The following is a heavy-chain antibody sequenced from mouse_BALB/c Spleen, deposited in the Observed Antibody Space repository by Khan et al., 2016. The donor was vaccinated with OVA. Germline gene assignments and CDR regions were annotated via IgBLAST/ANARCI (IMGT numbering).Heavy chain of an antibody. J-gene: IGHJ4*01. CDR2: IWGSGNT. CDR3: AKGVWSYYYTWDY. CDR1: GFSLTDYG. V-gene: IGHV2-6-5*01. Sequence: QVQLKESGPGLVAPSQSLSITCTVSGFSLTDYGVSWIRQPPGKGLEWLGVIWGSGNTYYNSALKSRLSISKDNSKSQVFLKMTSLQTDDTAMYYCAKGVWSYYYTWDYWGQGTSVTVSS.